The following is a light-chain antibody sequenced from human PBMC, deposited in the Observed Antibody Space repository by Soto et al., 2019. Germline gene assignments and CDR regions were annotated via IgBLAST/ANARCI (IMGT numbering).Light chain of an antibody. V-gene: IGKV1-5*01. CDR2: HAS. CDR3: QQYNSYSGT. Sequence: DIQMNQSPSSLSASVGDRVAITYRASQFISSWLAWYQQKPGKVPKLLIFHASNLESGVPSRFSGSGSGTEFTLTISSLQPDDFATYYCQQYNSYSGTFGQGTKVDI. CDR1: QFISSW. J-gene: IGKJ1*01.